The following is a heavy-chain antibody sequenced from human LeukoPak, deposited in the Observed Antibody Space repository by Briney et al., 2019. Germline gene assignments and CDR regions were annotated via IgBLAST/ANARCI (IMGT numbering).Heavy chain of an antibody. Sequence: ASVKVSCKASGYTFTSYDINCVRQATGQGLEWMGWMNPNSGNTGYAQKFQGRVTITRNTSISTAYMELSSLRSEDTAVYYCARGSFVASEDTYVDYWGQGTLVTVSS. CDR1: GYTFTSYD. D-gene: IGHD2-15*01. V-gene: IGHV1-8*03. J-gene: IGHJ4*02. CDR2: MNPNSGNT. CDR3: ARGSFVASEDTYVDY.